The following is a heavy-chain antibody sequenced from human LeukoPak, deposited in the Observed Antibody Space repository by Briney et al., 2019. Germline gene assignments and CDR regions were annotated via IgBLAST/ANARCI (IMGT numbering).Heavy chain of an antibody. J-gene: IGHJ4*02. V-gene: IGHV4-4*07. D-gene: IGHD2-21*02. CDR1: GGSISSYY. CDR2: IYTSGST. Sequence: ETSETLSLTCTVSGGSISSYYWSWIRQPAGKGLEWIGRIYTSGSTYYNPSLKSRVTISVDTSKNQFSLKLSSVTAADTAVYYCARVKVIVGVTGPLFDYWGQGTLVTVSS. CDR3: ARVKVIVGVTGPLFDY.